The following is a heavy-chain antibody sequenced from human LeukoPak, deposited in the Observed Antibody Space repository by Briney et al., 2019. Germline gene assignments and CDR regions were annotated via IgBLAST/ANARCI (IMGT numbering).Heavy chain of an antibody. Sequence: GGSLRLSCAASGFTFSDCYMSWIRQAPGKGLGWVSYISSSGSTIYSADSVKGRFTISRDNAKNSLYLQMNSQRAEDTAVYYCARDHGAWLQEGDDAFDIWGQGTMVTVSS. J-gene: IGHJ3*02. D-gene: IGHD5-24*01. CDR1: GFTFSDCY. V-gene: IGHV3-11*01. CDR3: ARDHGAWLQEGDDAFDI. CDR2: ISSSGSTI.